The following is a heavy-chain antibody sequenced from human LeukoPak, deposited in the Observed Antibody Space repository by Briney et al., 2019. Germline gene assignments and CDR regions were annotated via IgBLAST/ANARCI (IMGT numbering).Heavy chain of an antibody. Sequence: PGGSLRLSCAASGFTFSSYAVSWVRQAPGKGLEWVAFIRYDGSNYYYADSVKGRFTISRDNSKNTLYLQMNSLRAEDTAVYYCATVSYGSGSYPHPFDPWGQGTLVSVSS. CDR2: IRYDGSNY. CDR1: GFTFSSYA. J-gene: IGHJ5*02. CDR3: ATVSYGSGSYPHPFDP. V-gene: IGHV3-30*02. D-gene: IGHD3-10*01.